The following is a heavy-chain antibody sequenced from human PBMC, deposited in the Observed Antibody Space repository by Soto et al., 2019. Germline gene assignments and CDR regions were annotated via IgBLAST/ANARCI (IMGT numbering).Heavy chain of an antibody. CDR3: ARDFTDSSGPTLGMGV. J-gene: IGHJ6*02. CDR2: ISSSSSYT. D-gene: IGHD6-19*01. Sequence: GGSLRLSCAASGFTFSSYSMNWVRQAPGKGLEWVSYISSSSSYTNYADSVKGRFTISRDNAKNSLYLQMNSLRAEDTAVYYCARDFTDSSGPTLGMGVWGQGTTVTVSS. CDR1: GFTFSSYS. V-gene: IGHV3-21*05.